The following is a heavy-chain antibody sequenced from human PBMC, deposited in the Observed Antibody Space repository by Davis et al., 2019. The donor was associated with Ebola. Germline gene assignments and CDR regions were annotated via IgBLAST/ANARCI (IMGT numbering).Heavy chain of an antibody. CDR1: GFTFSGSA. D-gene: IGHD4-17*01. CDR2: IRSKANSYAT. CDR3: ARDHQYGDYGDY. J-gene: IGHJ4*02. V-gene: IGHV3-73*01. Sequence: GESLKISCAASGFTFSGSAMHWVRQASGKGLEWVGRIRSKANSYATAYAASVKGRFTISRDDSKNTLYLQMNSLRAEDTAVYYCARDHQYGDYGDYWGQGTLVTVSS.